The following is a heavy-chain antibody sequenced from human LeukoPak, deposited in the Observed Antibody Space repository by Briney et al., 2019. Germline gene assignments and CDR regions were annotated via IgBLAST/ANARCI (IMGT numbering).Heavy chain of an antibody. CDR1: GFTVSTNY. V-gene: IGHV3-53*01. Sequence: GGSLRLSCAASGFTVSTNYMSWVRQAPGKGLEWVSVIYSGGSTYYADSVKGRFTISRDNSKNTLYLQMNSLRAEHTAVYYCARVVVVAATTLTYFDYWGQGTLVTVSS. CDR2: IYSGGST. J-gene: IGHJ4*02. D-gene: IGHD2-15*01. CDR3: ARVVVVAATTLTYFDY.